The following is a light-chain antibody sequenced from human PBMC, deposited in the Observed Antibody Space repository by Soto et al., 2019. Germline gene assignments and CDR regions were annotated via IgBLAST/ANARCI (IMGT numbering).Light chain of an antibody. V-gene: IGKV3-20*01. Sequence: EMVLTQSPDSLSLSPGERATLSCRASQTVGNNYVAWYQQKPGQAPRLLIYGASYRATGIPDRFSDSGSGTDFILTISRLEPEDFAVYYWQQTAYSPRTFGQGTKVEVK. J-gene: IGKJ1*01. CDR1: QTVGNNY. CDR3: QQTAYSPRT. CDR2: GAS.